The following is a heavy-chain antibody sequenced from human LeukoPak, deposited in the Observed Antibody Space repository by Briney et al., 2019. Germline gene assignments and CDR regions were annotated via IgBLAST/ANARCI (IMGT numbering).Heavy chain of an antibody. CDR1: GGTFSSYA. J-gene: IGHJ4*02. CDR3: ARETSRKYCSGGSCYSGNTGVGRRGPFDY. D-gene: IGHD2-15*01. CDR2: IIPIFGTA. V-gene: IGHV1-69*06. Sequence: GASVKVSCKASGGTFSSYAVSWVRQAPGQGLEWMGGIIPIFGTANYAQKFQGRVTITADKSTSTAYMELSSLRSEDTAVYYCARETSRKYCSGGSCYSGNTGVGRRGPFDYWGQGTLVTVSS.